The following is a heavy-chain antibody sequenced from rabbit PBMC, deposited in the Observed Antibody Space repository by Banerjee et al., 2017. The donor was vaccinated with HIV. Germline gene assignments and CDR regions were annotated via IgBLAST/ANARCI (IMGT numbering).Heavy chain of an antibody. CDR3: ARDSGSSFSSYGMDL. J-gene: IGHJ6*01. D-gene: IGHD8-1*01. CDR1: GFSFSSGYD. V-gene: IGHV1S40*01. CDR2: IGQGFSGPT. Sequence: EESGGGLVKPGASLTLTCTASGFSFSSGYDMCWVRQAPGKGLEWIACIGQGFSGPTYYASWAKGRFTISKTSSTTVTLQMTSLTAADTATYFCARDSGSSFSSYGMDLWGPGTLVTVS.